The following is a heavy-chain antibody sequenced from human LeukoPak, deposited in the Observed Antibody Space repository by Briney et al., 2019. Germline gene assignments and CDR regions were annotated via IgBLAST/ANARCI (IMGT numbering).Heavy chain of an antibody. CDR2: ISGDGGST. CDR1: GFTFDDYA. CDR3: AKDINRYCSGGSCYSQFDY. D-gene: IGHD2-15*01. Sequence: PGGSLRLSCAASGFTFDDYAMHWVRQAPGKGLEWVSLISGDGGSTYYADSVKGRFTISRDNGKNSLYLQMNSLRTEDTALYYCAKDINRYCSGGSCYSQFDYWGQGTLVTVSS. V-gene: IGHV3-43*02. J-gene: IGHJ4*02.